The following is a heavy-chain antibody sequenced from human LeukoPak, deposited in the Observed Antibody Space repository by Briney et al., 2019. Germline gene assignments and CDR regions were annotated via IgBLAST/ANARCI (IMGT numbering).Heavy chain of an antibody. CDR1: GYSFTSYW. J-gene: IGHJ4*02. CDR3: ARQDSLYGSGSSPADY. CDR2: IYPGDSDT. V-gene: IGHV5-51*01. Sequence: GESLKISCKSSGYSFTSYWIGWVRQMPGKGLEWMGIIYPGDSDTRYSPSFQGQVTISADKSISTAYLQWSSLKASDTAMYYCARQDSLYGSGSSPADYWGQGTLVTVSS. D-gene: IGHD3-10*01.